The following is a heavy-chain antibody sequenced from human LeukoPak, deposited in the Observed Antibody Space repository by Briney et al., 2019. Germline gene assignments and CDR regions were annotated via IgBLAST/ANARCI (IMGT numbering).Heavy chain of an antibody. CDR2: IRYDGSNK. J-gene: IGHJ4*02. CDR1: GFTFSSYG. V-gene: IGHV3-30*02. D-gene: IGHD1-1*01. CDR3: AKFPDGFSWYFDY. Sequence: GGSLRLSCAASGFTFSSYGMHWVRQAPGKGLEWVAFIRYDGSNKYYADSVKGRFTISRDNSKNTLYLQMNSLRAEDTAVYYCAKFPDGFSWYFDYWGQGTLVTVSS.